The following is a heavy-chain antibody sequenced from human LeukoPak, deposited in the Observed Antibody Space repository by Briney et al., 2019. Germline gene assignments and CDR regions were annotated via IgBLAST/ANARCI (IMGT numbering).Heavy chain of an antibody. J-gene: IGHJ6*02. CDR3: ATVHCSGGSCYDGSYYGMDV. V-gene: IGHV3-48*02. Sequence: GGSLRLSCAASGFNFIVYRMNWARQAPGKGLEWLSYLSPSSTTIYYADSVKGRFTVSRDNAKNSLYLQMNSLRDEDTAVYYCATVHCSGGSCYDGSYYGMDVWGQGTTVTVSS. CDR1: GFNFIVYR. CDR2: LSPSSTTI. D-gene: IGHD2-15*01.